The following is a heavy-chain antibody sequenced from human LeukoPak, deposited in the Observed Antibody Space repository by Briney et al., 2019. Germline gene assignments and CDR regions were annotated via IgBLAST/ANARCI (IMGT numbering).Heavy chain of an antibody. CDR1: GLTFSSYS. V-gene: IGHV3-21*01. J-gene: IGHJ4*02. D-gene: IGHD2-21*01. Sequence: GGSLRLSCAASGLTFSSYSMNWVRQAPGKGLEWVSSIGSSSSYIYYAGSVKGRFTISRDNAKNSLYLQMNSLRAEDTAVYYCARIVDPFDYWGQGTLVTVSS. CDR3: ARIVDPFDY. CDR2: IGSSSSYI.